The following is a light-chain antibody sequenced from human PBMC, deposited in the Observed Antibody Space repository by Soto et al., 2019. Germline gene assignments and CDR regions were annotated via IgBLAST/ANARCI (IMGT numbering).Light chain of an antibody. CDR3: QQFGRSPPIT. J-gene: IGKJ5*01. V-gene: IGKV3-20*01. Sequence: VVLTQSPGTLSLSPGERATLSCRASQSVSNNYLAWYQQKPGQAPRLLIYGASNRATGIPDRFSGSGSGTDFTLTISRLEPEDVAVYYCQQFGRSPPITFGQGTLLEIK. CDR2: GAS. CDR1: QSVSNNY.